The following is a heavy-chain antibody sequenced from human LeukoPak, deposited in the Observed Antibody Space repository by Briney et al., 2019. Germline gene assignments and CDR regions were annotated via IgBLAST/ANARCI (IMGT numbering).Heavy chain of an antibody. CDR3: ARVVEFVDIVATYYFDY. V-gene: IGHV1-2*02. D-gene: IGHD5-12*01. J-gene: IGHJ4*02. CDR2: INPNSGGT. CDR1: GYTFTGYY. Sequence: ASVKVSCKASGYTFTGYYMHWVRQAPGQGLEWMGWINPNSGGTNYAQKFQGRVTMIRDTSISTAYMELSRLRSDDTAAYYCARVVEFVDIVATYYFDYWGQGTLVTVSS.